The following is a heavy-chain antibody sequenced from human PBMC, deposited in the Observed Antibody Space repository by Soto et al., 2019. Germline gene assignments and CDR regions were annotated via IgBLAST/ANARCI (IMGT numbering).Heavy chain of an antibody. Sequence: QIQLVQSGPEVKKPGASVKVSCKASGYTFTRDAITWVRQAPGQGLEWMGWISAYNGNINYAQKLQDRVTMTTDTSTSTAYMELRSLTSDDTAVYYCARMTDYGDYEYFDHWGQGTLVTVSS. CDR3: ARMTDYGDYEYFDH. J-gene: IGHJ4*02. V-gene: IGHV1-18*01. CDR2: ISAYNGNI. CDR1: GYTFTRDA. D-gene: IGHD4-17*01.